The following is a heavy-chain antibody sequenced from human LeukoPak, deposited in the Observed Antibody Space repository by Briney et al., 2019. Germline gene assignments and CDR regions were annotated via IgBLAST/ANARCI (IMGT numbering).Heavy chain of an antibody. Sequence: APVKLSCKASGYTFTSYGISRVRQAPGQGLEWMGWISAYNGNTNYAQKLQGRVTMTTDTSTSKAYMDLRSLRSGDTAVYFYARGGGIVVVPDDAFDIWGQGTMVTVSS. D-gene: IGHD2-2*01. CDR1: GYTFTSYG. CDR3: ARGGGIVVVPDDAFDI. CDR2: ISAYNGNT. J-gene: IGHJ3*02. V-gene: IGHV1-18*04.